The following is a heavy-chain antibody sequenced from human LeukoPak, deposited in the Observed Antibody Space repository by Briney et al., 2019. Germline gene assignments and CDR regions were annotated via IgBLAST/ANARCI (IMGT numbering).Heavy chain of an antibody. CDR3: ARYYADINGYYYYYDY. Sequence: PSETLSLTCTVSGASISSYYWSWIRQPPGKGLEWIGFSAHSGSTSYNPSLKSRVTISVDRSMNHFSLMLTSATAADTAVYYCARYYADINGYYYYYDYWGQGTLVTVSS. CDR1: GASISSYY. J-gene: IGHJ4*02. V-gene: IGHV4-59*01. D-gene: IGHD3-22*01. CDR2: SAHSGST.